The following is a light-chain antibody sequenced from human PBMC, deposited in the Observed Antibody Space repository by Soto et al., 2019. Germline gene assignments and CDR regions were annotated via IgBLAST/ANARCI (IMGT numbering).Light chain of an antibody. J-gene: IGLJ3*02. CDR1: TGAVTSGHY. Sequence: QAVVTQEASLTVSPGGAVTLTCASSTGAVTSGHYPNWFQQKPGQAPRSLIYSSTRKHSWTPARFSGSLLGGKATLTLSGVQAEDEAEYYCLLYYGGAHWVFGGGTKVTVL. CDR3: LLYYGGAHWV. CDR2: SST. V-gene: IGLV7-43*01.